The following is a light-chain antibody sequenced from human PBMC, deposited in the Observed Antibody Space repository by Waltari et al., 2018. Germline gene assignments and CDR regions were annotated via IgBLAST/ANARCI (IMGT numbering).Light chain of an antibody. J-gene: IGKJ1*01. V-gene: IGKV3-20*01. Sequence: EVVLTQSPGTLSLSPGERATLSCRASQRVSKYLAWYQQRPGQAPRLLIYAASNRATGIPDRFSGSGSGTDFSLTISRLEPEDFAVYYCQNHERLPATFGQGTKVEIK. CDR1: QRVSKY. CDR2: AAS. CDR3: QNHERLPAT.